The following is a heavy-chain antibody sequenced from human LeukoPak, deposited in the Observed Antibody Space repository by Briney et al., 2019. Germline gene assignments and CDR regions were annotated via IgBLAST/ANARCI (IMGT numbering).Heavy chain of an antibody. J-gene: IGHJ4*02. V-gene: IGHV3-30*02. Sequence: GGSLRLSCAASGFTFSSYGMQWVRQAPGKGLEWVAFIRYDGSNKYFTDSVKGRFTISRDNSKNTLYLQMNSLRAEDTAVFYCAKDGRALDSSSWYIDYWGQGTLVTLSS. CDR1: GFTFSSYG. CDR3: AKDGRALDSSSWYIDY. D-gene: IGHD6-13*01. CDR2: IRYDGSNK.